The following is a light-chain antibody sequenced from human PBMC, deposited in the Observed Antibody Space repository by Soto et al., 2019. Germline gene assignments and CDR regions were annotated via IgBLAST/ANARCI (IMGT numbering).Light chain of an antibody. CDR1: SSDVGRYDY. Sequence: QSVLTQPRSVSGSPGQSVTISCTGTSSDVGRYDYVSWYQQHPGKAPKLIIYDVSKRPSGVPDRFSGSKSGNTASLTISGLQAEDEADYYCCSYAGSYNYVFGTGTKVTVL. V-gene: IGLV2-11*01. CDR3: CSYAGSYNYV. J-gene: IGLJ1*01. CDR2: DVS.